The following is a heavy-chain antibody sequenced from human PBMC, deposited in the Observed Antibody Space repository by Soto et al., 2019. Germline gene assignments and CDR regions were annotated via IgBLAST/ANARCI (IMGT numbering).Heavy chain of an antibody. J-gene: IGHJ6*02. D-gene: IGHD3-3*01. V-gene: IGHV3-49*04. CDR3: TRTLVTNTYYDFWSDTPEIYYYYYGMDV. CDR2: IRSKAYGGTT. CDR1: GFTFGDYA. Sequence: GGSLRLSCTASGFTFGDYAMSWVRQAPGKGLEWVGFIRSKAYGGTTEYAASVKGRFTISRDDSKSIAYLQMNSLKTEDTAVYYCTRTLVTNTYYDFWSDTPEIYYYYYGMDVWGQGTTVTVSS.